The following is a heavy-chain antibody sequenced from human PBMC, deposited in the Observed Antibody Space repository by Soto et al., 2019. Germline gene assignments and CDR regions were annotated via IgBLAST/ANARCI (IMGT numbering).Heavy chain of an antibody. CDR3: ATAGSYRFDH. CDR1: GFTFSNYW. J-gene: IGHJ4*02. CDR2: INPDATTI. V-gene: IGHV3-74*01. D-gene: IGHD3-10*01. Sequence: LRLSCATSGFTFSNYWIHWVRQAPGEGLVWVSRINPDATTINYADSVKGRFTVSRDNAKNTLYLQMNSLRAEDTAVYYCATAGSYRFDHWGQGTLVTVSS.